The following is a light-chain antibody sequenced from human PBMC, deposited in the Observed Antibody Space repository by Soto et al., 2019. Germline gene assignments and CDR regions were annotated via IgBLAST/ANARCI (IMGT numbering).Light chain of an antibody. CDR1: QSVSSSY. CDR2: DTS. Sequence: EIVLTQSPGTLSLSPGERATLSCRASQSVSSSYLVWYQQKPGQAPRLLIYDTSSRATGIPDRFSGSGSGTDFTLTISRLEPEDFGVYYCQQYGRSPWTFGQGTKVDIK. V-gene: IGKV3-20*01. J-gene: IGKJ1*01. CDR3: QQYGRSPWT.